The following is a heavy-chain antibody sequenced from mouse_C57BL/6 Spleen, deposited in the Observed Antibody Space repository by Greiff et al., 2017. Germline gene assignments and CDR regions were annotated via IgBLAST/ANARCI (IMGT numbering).Heavy chain of an antibody. D-gene: IGHD2-4*01. J-gene: IGHJ2*01. V-gene: IGHV1-76*01. CDR3: ARDDYEKDYFDY. Sequence: VQLQQSGAELVRPGASVKLSCKASGYTFTDYYINWVKQRPGQGLEWIARIYPGSGNTYYNEKFKGKATLTAEKSSSTAYMQLSSLTSEDSAVYFCARDDYEKDYFDYWGQGTTLTVSS. CDR2: IYPGSGNT. CDR1: GYTFTDYY.